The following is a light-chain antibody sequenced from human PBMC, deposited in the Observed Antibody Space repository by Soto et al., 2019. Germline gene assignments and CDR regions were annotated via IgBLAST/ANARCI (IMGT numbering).Light chain of an antibody. Sequence: QSALTQPASGSGSPGQSITISCTGTSSDVGGYNYVSWYQQHPGKAPKFMIYDVSNRPSGVSNRFSGSKSGNTASLTISGLQAEDEADYYCSSYTTSNTRQIAFGTGTKVTVL. CDR1: SSDVGGYNY. CDR2: DVS. V-gene: IGLV2-14*01. J-gene: IGLJ1*01. CDR3: SSYTTSNTRQIA.